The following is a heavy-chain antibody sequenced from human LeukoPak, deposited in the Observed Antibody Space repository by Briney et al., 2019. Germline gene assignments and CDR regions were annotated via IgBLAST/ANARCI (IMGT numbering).Heavy chain of an antibody. CDR2: ITGGGETT. D-gene: IGHD6-6*01. V-gene: IGHV3-23*01. CDR1: GFTFSSYA. CDR3: ARDKGTSYLSSFDY. Sequence: GGSLRLSCTASGFTFSSYAMSWVRQAPGKGLAWVSLITGGGETTYYGDSVTGRFTISGDNSKNTVHLQMNSLRVEDTALYFCARDKGTSYLSSFDYWGQGTLVTVSS. J-gene: IGHJ4*02.